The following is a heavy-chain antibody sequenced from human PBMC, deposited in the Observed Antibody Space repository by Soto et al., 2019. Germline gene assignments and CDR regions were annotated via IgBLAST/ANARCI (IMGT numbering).Heavy chain of an antibody. CDR1: GFTIRNYW. CDR2: INGDGST. CDR3: ARDSPLVRGVGFDY. Sequence: EVQLVESGGGLVQPGGSLRLSCEASGFTIRNYWMHWVRQVPGKGLVWVSRINGDGSTNYADSVKGRFTISSDNAKNTLYLQMNTLRVEATAVYYCARDSPLVRGVGFDYWGPGTLVTVSS. J-gene: IGHJ4*02. V-gene: IGHV3-74*01. D-gene: IGHD3-10*01.